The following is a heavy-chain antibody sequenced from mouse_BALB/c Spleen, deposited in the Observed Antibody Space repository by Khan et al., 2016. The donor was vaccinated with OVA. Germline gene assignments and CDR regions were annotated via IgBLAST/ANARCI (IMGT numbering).Heavy chain of an antibody. CDR1: RFTFSSYG. CDR3: SRQPGYYGSRSYFDY. V-gene: IGHV5-6*01. J-gene: IGHJ2*01. Sequence: EVELVESGGDSVKPGGSLKLSCAASRFTFSSYGMSWVRRTPDKRLEWVATISSGGSYTYYPDSVKGRFTISRDNAKNTLYLQMRSLKSEDTAMYYCSRQPGYYGSRSYFDYWGQGTTLTVSS. CDR2: ISSGGSYT. D-gene: IGHD1-1*01.